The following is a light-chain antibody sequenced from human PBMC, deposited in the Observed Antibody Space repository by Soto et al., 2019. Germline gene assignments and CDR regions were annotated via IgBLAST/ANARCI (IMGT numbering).Light chain of an antibody. J-gene: IGKJ5*01. V-gene: IGKV1-5*01. CDR1: QNIDDY. CDR3: QQYNSYPIT. CDR2: DAS. Sequence: DIQMTQSPSTLSASVGDRVTITCRASQNIDDYLAWYQQKPGKAPKLLIYDASNLQSGVPSRFSGSGSGTEFTLIISSLQPDDFATYYCQQYNSYPITCGQGTRLEIK.